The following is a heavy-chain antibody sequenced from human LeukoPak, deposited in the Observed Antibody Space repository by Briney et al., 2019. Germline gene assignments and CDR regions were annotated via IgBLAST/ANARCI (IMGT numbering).Heavy chain of an antibody. Sequence: GGSLRLSCAASGFTFSSYEMNWVRQAPGKGLEWVSYISSSGSTIYYADSVKGRFTISRDNAKNSLYLQMNSLRAEDTAVYYCASVGYCGGDCYSAHFDYWGQGTLVTVSS. V-gene: IGHV3-48*03. CDR1: GFTFSSYE. CDR3: ASVGYCGGDCYSAHFDY. D-gene: IGHD2-21*02. CDR2: ISSSGSTI. J-gene: IGHJ4*02.